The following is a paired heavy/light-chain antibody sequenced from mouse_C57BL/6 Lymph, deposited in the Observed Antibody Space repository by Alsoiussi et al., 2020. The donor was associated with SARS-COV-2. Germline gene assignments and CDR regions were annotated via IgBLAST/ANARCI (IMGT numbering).Light chain of an antibody. CDR3: QQWSSNPPMYT. J-gene: IGKJ2*01. Sequence: QIVLTQSPALMSASPGEKVTMTCSASSSVSYMYWYQQKPRSSPKPWIYLTSNLASGVPARFSGSGSGTSYSLTISSMEAEDAATYYCQQWSSNPPMYTFGGGTKLEIK. V-gene: IGKV4-68*01. CDR2: LTS. CDR1: SSVSY.
Heavy chain of an antibody. Sequence: QVQLQQPGAELVKPGASVKVSCKASGYTFTSYWMHWVKQRPGQGLEWIGRIHPSDSDTNYNQKFKGKATLTVDKSSSTAYMQLSSLTSEDSAVYYCAIGITTVYYFDYWGQGTTLTVSS. D-gene: IGHD1-1*01. V-gene: IGHV1-74*01. CDR3: AIGITTVYYFDY. CDR2: IHPSDSDT. J-gene: IGHJ2*01. CDR1: GYTFTSYW.